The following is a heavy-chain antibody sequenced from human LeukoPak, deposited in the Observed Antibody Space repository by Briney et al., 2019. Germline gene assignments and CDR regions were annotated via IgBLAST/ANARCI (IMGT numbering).Heavy chain of an antibody. Sequence: SETLSLTCTVSGGSISGYYWSWIRQPAGKGLEWIGRIYTGGSTNYNPSLKSRVTMSVDTSKNQFSLKLSSVTAADTAVYYCARGGEYYYDSSGLTDEYFQHWGQGTLVTVSS. CDR3: ARGGEYYYDSSGLTDEYFQH. V-gene: IGHV4-4*07. D-gene: IGHD3-22*01. CDR2: IYTGGST. CDR1: GGSISGYY. J-gene: IGHJ1*01.